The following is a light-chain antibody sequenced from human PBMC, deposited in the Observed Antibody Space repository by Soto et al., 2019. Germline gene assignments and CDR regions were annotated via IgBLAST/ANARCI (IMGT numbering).Light chain of an antibody. CDR3: QQYNNWWT. CDR1: QSVDGN. J-gene: IGKJ1*01. V-gene: IGKV3-15*01. CDR2: GAS. Sequence: EILMTQSPATLSVSPGERATLSCRASQSVDGNLVWYQQKPGQAPRLLIYGASTRATGISARFSGSGSGTEFTLTISSLQSEDFGVYYCQQYNNWWTFGQGTKVDIK.